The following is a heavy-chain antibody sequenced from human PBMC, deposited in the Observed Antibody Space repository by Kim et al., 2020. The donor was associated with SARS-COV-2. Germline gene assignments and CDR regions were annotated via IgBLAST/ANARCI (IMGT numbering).Heavy chain of an antibody. J-gene: IGHJ5*02. CDR3: ARDRRVGATTRGWFDP. D-gene: IGHD1-26*01. CDR2: ISYDGSNK. CDR1: GFTFSSYA. V-gene: IGHV3-30*04. Sequence: GGSLRLSCAASGFTFSSYAMHWVRQAPGKGLEWVAVISYDGSNKYYADSVKGRFTISRDNSKNTLYLQMNSLRAEDTAVYYCARDRRVGATTRGWFDPWG.